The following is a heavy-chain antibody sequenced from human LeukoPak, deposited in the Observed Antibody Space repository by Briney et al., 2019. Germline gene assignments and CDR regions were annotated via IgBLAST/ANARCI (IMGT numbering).Heavy chain of an antibody. CDR2: IIPIFGTE. D-gene: IGHD1-26*01. CDR1: GGTFSSYA. CDR3: ARDRNIVGATTFWFDP. V-gene: IGHV1-69*05. J-gene: IGHJ5*02. Sequence: ASVKVSCKASGGTFSSYAISWVRQAPGQGREWMGGIIPIFGTENYPQKFQGRVTITTDESTSTDYMELSSLRSEDTAVYYCARDRNIVGATTFWFDPWGQGTLVTVSS.